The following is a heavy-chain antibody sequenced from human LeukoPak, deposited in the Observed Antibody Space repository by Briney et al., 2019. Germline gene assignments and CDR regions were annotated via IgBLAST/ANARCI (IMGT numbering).Heavy chain of an antibody. V-gene: IGHV4-34*01. CDR1: GGSFSGYY. D-gene: IGHD3-10*01. CDR3: ARRLTFYYGSGSYYNVPTVFDY. CDR2: INHSGST. J-gene: IGHJ4*02. Sequence: SETLSLTCAVYGGSFSGYYWSWTRQPPGKGLEWIGEINHSGSTNYNPSLKSRVTISVDTSKNQFSLRLSSVTAADTAVYYCARRLTFYYGSGSYYNVPTVFDYWGQGTLVTVSS.